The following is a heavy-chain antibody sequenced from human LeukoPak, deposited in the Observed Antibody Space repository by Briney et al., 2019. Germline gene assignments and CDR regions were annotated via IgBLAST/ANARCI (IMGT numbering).Heavy chain of an antibody. CDR2: IWDDGSKK. Sequence: QPGRSLRLSCASSVVIFSSYGMHWVRQAPVKGLEWVAVIWDDGSKKYYADSVKGRFTISRDNSKRTVYLQMSSLRAEDTALYYCARDLGRGNTPFDYWGQGTLVTVSS. J-gene: IGHJ4*02. V-gene: IGHV3-33*01. D-gene: IGHD3-16*01. CDR3: ARDLGRGNTPFDY. CDR1: VVIFSSYG.